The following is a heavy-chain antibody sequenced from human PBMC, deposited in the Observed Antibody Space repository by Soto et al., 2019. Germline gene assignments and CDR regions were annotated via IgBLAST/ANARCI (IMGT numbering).Heavy chain of an antibody. CDR1: GYTFTSYA. Sequence: ASVKVSFKASGYTFTSYAMHWVRQAPGQRLEWMGWINAGNGNTKYSQKFQGRVTITRDTSASTAYMELSSLRSEDTAVYYCARSIVVVTALDYWGQGTLVTVSS. D-gene: IGHD2-21*02. CDR3: ARSIVVVTALDY. V-gene: IGHV1-3*01. CDR2: INAGNGNT. J-gene: IGHJ4*02.